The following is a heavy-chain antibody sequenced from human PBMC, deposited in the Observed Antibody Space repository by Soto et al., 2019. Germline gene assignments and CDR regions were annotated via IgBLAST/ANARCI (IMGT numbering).Heavy chain of an antibody. CDR3: ARGKDRDTVTTFDY. CDR1: GFTFSSFG. J-gene: IGHJ4*02. D-gene: IGHD4-17*01. Sequence: EVQLLESGGGLQRGGGSLRLSCAASGFTFSSFGMNWVRQAPGKGLGWVSVIYGKGWRTFYADPVKGRFTISRDNSKNTVDLQMSSLRAGDTAVYYCARGKDRDTVTTFDYWGQGTLVTVSS. V-gene: IGHV3-23*01. CDR2: IYGKGWRT.